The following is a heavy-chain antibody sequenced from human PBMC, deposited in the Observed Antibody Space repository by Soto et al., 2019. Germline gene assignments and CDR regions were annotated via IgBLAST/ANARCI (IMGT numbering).Heavy chain of an antibody. Sequence: PSETLSLTCTVSGGSISSSSYYWGWIRQPPGKGLEWIGSIYYSGSTYYNPSLKSRVTISVDTSKNQFSLKLSSVTAADTAVYYCARSVPAAIWDMAFDIWGQGTMVTVSS. CDR2: IYYSGST. CDR1: GGSISSSSYY. CDR3: ARSVPAAIWDMAFDI. D-gene: IGHD2-2*02. V-gene: IGHV4-39*01. J-gene: IGHJ3*02.